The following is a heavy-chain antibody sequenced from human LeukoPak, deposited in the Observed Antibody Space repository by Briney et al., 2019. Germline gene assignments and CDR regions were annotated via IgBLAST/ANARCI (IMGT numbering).Heavy chain of an antibody. D-gene: IGHD1-26*01. J-gene: IGHJ5*02. CDR2: INTNTGNP. V-gene: IGHV7-4-1*02. CDR1: GGTFSSYA. CDR3: ARRGTLVGAPEYNWFDP. Sequence: ASVKVSCKASGGTFSSYAISWVRQAPGQGLEWMGWINTNTGNPTYAQGFTGRFVFSLDTSVSTAYLQISSLKAEDTAVYYCARRGTLVGAPEYNWFDPWGQGTLVTVSS.